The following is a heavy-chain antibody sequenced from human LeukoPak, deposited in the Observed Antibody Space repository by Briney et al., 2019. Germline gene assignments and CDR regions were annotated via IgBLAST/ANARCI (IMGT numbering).Heavy chain of an antibody. D-gene: IGHD3-22*01. V-gene: IGHV4-59*01. J-gene: IGHJ4*02. Sequence: SGTLSLSCAVSGGSISGYYWSWVRQPPGKGLEWIWYINISGRTNYNPSLKSRVTISVDTSKNQFSLKLSSVTAADTAVCYCARGSYYDSSGYYLDYWGQGTLVTVSS. CDR2: INISGRT. CDR3: ARGSYYDSSGYYLDY. CDR1: GGSISGYY.